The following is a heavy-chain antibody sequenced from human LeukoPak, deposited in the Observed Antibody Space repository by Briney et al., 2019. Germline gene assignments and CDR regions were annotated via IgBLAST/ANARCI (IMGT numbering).Heavy chain of an antibody. J-gene: IGHJ4*02. CDR2: IYSGGST. D-gene: IGHD2-15*01. CDR1: GFAVSSNY. CDR3: ASDVVEKGPTY. Sequence: GGSLRLSCAASGFAVSSNYMSWVRQAPGKGLEWVSVIYSGGSTYYADSVKGRFTISRDNSKNTLYLQMNSLRAEDTAVYYCASDVVEKGPTYWGQGTLVTVSS. V-gene: IGHV3-66*01.